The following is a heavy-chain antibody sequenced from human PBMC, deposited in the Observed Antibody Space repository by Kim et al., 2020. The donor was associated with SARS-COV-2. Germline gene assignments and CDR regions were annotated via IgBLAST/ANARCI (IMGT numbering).Heavy chain of an antibody. D-gene: IGHD3-10*01. J-gene: IGHJ5*02. V-gene: IGHV3-53*01. CDR3: GRHDYGDP. Sequence: GGSLRLSCAASGFTVSSDYMSWVRQAPGKGLEWVSVIETNCHIYYADSVKGRFTISRDNSKNTLFLQMNSLRAEDTAVYYCGRHDYGDPWGQGTLVTVSS. CDR2: IETNCHI. CDR1: GFTVSSDY.